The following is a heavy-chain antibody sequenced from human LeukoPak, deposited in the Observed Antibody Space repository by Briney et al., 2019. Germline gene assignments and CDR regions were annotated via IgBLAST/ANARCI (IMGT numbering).Heavy chain of an antibody. D-gene: IGHD6-25*01. Sequence: SETLSLTCTVPGGSISSYYWSWIRQPPGKGLEWIGYIYYSGSTNYNPSLKSRVAISVDTSKNQFSLKLSSVTAADTAVYYCARHQRRHYGMDVWGQGTTVTVSS. CDR1: GGSISSYY. V-gene: IGHV4-59*08. CDR2: IYYSGST. CDR3: ARHQRRHYGMDV. J-gene: IGHJ6*02.